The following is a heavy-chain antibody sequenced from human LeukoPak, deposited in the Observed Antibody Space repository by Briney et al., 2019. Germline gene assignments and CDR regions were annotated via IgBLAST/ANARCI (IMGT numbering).Heavy chain of an antibody. CDR3: ARDRAVVRGVTRFDP. CDR2: IYYSGST. Sequence: SETLSLTCTVSGGSISSSSYYWGSIRQPPGKGLEWIGSIYYSGSTYYNPSLKSRVTISVDTSKNQFSLKLSSVTAADTAVYYCARDRAVVRGVTRFDPWGQGTLVTVSS. D-gene: IGHD3-10*01. J-gene: IGHJ5*02. V-gene: IGHV4-39*07. CDR1: GGSISSSSYY.